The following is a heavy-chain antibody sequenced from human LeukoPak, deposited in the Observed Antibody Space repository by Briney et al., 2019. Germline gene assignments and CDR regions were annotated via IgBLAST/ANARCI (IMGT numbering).Heavy chain of an antibody. CDR2: IYYSGST. D-gene: IGHD1-26*01. CDR1: GGSISSYY. Sequence: SETLSLTCTVSGGSISSYYWSWIRQPPGKGLEWIGHIYYSGSTNYNPSLKSRVTISVDTSKNQFSLKLSSVTAADTAVYYCARQRGSGSYNWFDPWGQGTLVTVSS. V-gene: IGHV4-59*01. CDR3: ARQRGSGSYNWFDP. J-gene: IGHJ5*02.